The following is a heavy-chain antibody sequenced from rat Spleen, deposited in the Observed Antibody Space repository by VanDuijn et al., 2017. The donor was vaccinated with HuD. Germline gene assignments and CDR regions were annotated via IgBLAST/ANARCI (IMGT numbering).Heavy chain of an antibody. CDR3: AILYYGYTAFDY. J-gene: IGHJ2*01. V-gene: IGHV2-13*01. Sequence: VQLVESDGGLVQPGRSLKLSCATSGFTLSNYGMAWVRQAPTKGLEWMGVIWSNGGTDYNSAIKSRLSISRDTSKSQVFLKMNSLETEDTAMYFCAILYYGYTAFDYWGQGVMVTVSS. CDR1: GFTLSNYG. D-gene: IGHD1-9*01. CDR2: IWSNGGT.